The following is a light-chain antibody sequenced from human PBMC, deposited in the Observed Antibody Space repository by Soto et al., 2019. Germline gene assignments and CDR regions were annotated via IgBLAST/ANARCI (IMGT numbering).Light chain of an antibody. Sequence: QSALTQPASVSGSPGQSITISCTGTSSDVGGYNCVSWYQHHPGKAPKLMIYEVTNRPSGVSNRFSGSKSGNTASLTISGLQAEDEADYYCISSTRSSTLVVFGGGTKLTVL. V-gene: IGLV2-14*01. CDR1: SSDVGGYNC. CDR2: EVT. J-gene: IGLJ2*01. CDR3: ISSTRSSTLVV.